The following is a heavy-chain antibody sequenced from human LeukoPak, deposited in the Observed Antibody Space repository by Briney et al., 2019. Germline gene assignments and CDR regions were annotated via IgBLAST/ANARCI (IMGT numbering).Heavy chain of an antibody. D-gene: IGHD3-10*01. CDR1: GFTFDDYA. V-gene: IGHV3-9*03. CDR3: AKDPRRYYGSGTMHCFFDL. CDR2: ISWNSVSI. J-gene: IGHJ2*01. Sequence: GGSLRLSCAASGFTFDDYAMHWVRQAPGKGLEWVSGISWNSVSIDYADSVKGRFTISRDNAKNSLYLQMNSLRVEDMALYYCAKDPRRYYGSGTMHCFFDLWGRGTLVTVSS.